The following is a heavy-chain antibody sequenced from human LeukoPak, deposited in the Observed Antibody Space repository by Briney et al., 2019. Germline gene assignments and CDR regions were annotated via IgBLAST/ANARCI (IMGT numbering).Heavy chain of an antibody. CDR3: ARGVLDYYDSSGYDVVDP. CDR2: IYYSGST. J-gene: IGHJ5*02. Sequence: SPSETLSLTCTVSRGSISGYYWSWIRQPPGKGLEWIGYIYYSGSTNYNPSLKSRVTISVDTSKNQFSLKLSSVTAADTAVYYCARGVLDYYDSSGYDVVDPWGQGTLVTVSS. D-gene: IGHD3-22*01. V-gene: IGHV4-59*08. CDR1: RGSISGYY.